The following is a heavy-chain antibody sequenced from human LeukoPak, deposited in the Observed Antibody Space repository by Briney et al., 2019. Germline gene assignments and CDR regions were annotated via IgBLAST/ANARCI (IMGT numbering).Heavy chain of an antibody. V-gene: IGHV3-49*04. J-gene: IGHJ6*03. CDR1: GFTFGDYA. CDR3: TTTFSFYYYMDV. D-gene: IGHD3-16*01. CDR2: IRSKAYGGTT. Sequence: GGSLRLSCAASGFTFGDYAMSWVRPAPGKGLEWVGFIRSKAYGGTTEYAASVKGRFTISRDDSKSIAYLQMNSLKTEDTAVYYCTTTFSFYYYMDVWGKGTTVTVSS.